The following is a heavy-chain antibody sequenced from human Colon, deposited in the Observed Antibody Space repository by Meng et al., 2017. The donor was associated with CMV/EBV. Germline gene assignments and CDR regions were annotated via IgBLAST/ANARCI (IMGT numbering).Heavy chain of an antibody. D-gene: IGHD1-26*01. CDR1: YPFPNYY. J-gene: IGHJ5*02. Sequence: YPFPNYYMHWVRQAPGQGLEWMGVINPSESSTSYAQKFQDRVTMTRDTSTSTVYMELSSLTSDDTAVYYCARDGKVVVGATLDNWFDPWGQGTLVTVSS. CDR2: INPSESST. V-gene: IGHV1-46*01. CDR3: ARDGKVVVGATLDNWFDP.